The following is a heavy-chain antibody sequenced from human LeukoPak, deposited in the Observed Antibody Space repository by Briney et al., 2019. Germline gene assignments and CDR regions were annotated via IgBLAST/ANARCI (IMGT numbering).Heavy chain of an antibody. Sequence: ASVKVSCKASGYSFINYGMSWVRQAPGQGLEWMGWISGYNANRDYAQKSQDRVTMTIDTSATTAYMELRSLRSDDTALYYCARDLTTYGQRNYFDYWGQGTLVTVSS. CDR3: ARDLTTYGQRNYFDY. V-gene: IGHV1-18*01. CDR2: ISGYNANR. CDR1: GYSFINYG. D-gene: IGHD3-10*01. J-gene: IGHJ4*02.